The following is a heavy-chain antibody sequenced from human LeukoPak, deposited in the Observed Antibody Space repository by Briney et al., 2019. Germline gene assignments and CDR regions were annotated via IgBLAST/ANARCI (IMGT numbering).Heavy chain of an antibody. J-gene: IGHJ5*02. CDR2: INPNSGGT. CDR3: ARAVGSYYDSSGRNWFDP. Sequence: ASVKVSCKASGYTFTDYYMQWVRQAPGQGLEWMGWINPNSGGTNYAQKFQGRVTMTRDTSISTAYMELSRLRSEDTAVYYCARAVGSYYDSSGRNWFDPWGQGTLVTVSS. V-gene: IGHV1-2*02. D-gene: IGHD3-22*01. CDR1: GYTFTDYY.